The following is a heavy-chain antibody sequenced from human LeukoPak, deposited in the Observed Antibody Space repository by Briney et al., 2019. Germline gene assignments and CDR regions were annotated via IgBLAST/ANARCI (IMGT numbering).Heavy chain of an antibody. CDR1: GFTFSSHA. CDR3: AKARGAVAPTGRIFDF. J-gene: IGHJ5*01. D-gene: IGHD2-15*01. V-gene: IGHV3-23*01. CDR2: ISISGDST. Sequence: PGGSLRLSCAASGFTFSSHAMTWVRQAPGKGLQWVSSISISGDSTYYADSVRGRFAISRDNSKNTLYLQMNNLRDEDTAIYYCAKARGAVAPTGRIFDFWGQGTLVTVSS.